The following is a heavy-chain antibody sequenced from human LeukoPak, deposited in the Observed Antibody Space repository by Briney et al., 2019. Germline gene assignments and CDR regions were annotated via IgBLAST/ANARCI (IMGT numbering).Heavy chain of an antibody. D-gene: IGHD2-15*01. V-gene: IGHV3-30*04. CDR1: DFTFNNVA. CDR2: ISYHGRDQ. CDR3: VRQDCSGGSCYLDY. J-gene: IGHJ4*02. Sequence: GGSLRLSCAASDFTFNNVAMNWVRQAPGKGLDWVAVISYHGRDQFYADSVKGRFTISRDSSKDTLYLQMNSLRTEDTAVYYCVRQDCSGGSCYLDYWGQGTLVTVSS.